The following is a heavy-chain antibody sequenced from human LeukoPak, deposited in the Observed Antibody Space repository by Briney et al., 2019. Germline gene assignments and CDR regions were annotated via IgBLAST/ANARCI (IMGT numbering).Heavy chain of an antibody. CDR2: IYSGGST. D-gene: IGHD3-22*01. V-gene: IGHV3-66*02. Sequence: GVSLRLFCAASRFTHRSNYMSWAPQAPGKGLEWVSDIYSGGSTFYEDSVKGRFTISRDNSKNTLYLQMNSLRAEDTAVYYCARDPNYYDSSGDWGQGTLVTVSS. CDR1: RFTHRSNY. J-gene: IGHJ4*02. CDR3: ARDPNYYDSSGD.